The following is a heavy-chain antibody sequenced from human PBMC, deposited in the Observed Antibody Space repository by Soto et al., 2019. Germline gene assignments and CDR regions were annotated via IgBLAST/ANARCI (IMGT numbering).Heavy chain of an antibody. CDR3: DRDQSEILPYYDFWSGYWGMDV. V-gene: IGHV3-48*02. D-gene: IGHD3-3*01. CDR1: GFTFSSYS. Sequence: GWSLRLSCAASGFTFSSYSMNWVRQAPGKGLEWVSYISSSSSTIYYADSVKGRFTISRGNAKNSLYLQMNSLRDEDTAVYYSDRDQSEILPYYDFWSGYWGMDVWGHGTAVTIS. J-gene: IGHJ6*02. CDR2: ISSSSSTI.